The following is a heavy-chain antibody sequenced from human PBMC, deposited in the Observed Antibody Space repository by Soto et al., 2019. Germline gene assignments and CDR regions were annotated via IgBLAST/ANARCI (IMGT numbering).Heavy chain of an antibody. CDR1: GGSISSSSYY. D-gene: IGHD3-3*01. Sequence: PSETLSLTCTVSGGSISSSSYYWSWIRQPPWKGLEWIGSIYYSGSTYYNPSLKSRVTISVDTSKNQFSLKLSSVTAADTAVYYCARQGPHYDFWSGYYKPADCDYWGHVXLVTVYS. J-gene: IGHJ4*01. CDR2: IYYSGST. CDR3: ARQGPHYDFWSGYYKPADCDY. V-gene: IGHV4-39*01.